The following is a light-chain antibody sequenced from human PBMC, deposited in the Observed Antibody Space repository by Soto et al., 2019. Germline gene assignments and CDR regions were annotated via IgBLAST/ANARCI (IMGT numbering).Light chain of an antibody. J-gene: IGLJ2*01. CDR3: QSYDIRLSGSI. CDR2: GNN. V-gene: IGLV1-40*01. CDR1: ASNIGAGYD. Sequence: QSVLTQPPSVSGAPGQRVTISCTGSASNIGAGYDVHWYQQFPGTAPKLLICGNNNRPSGVPDRFTGSKSGTSASLVITGLQAEDEADYYCQSYDIRLSGSIFGGGTKLTVL.